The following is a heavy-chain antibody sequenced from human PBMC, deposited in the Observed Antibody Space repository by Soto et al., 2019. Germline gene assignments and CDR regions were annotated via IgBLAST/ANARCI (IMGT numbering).Heavy chain of an antibody. D-gene: IGHD2-15*01. CDR2: ISGGGDGT. J-gene: IGHJ3*02. V-gene: IGHV3-23*01. CDR1: GFTFGNYA. Sequence: EVQLLEPGGGLVQPGGSLRLSCAASGFTFGNYAMIWVRQAPGKGLEWVSTISGGGDGTYYADSVKGRFTISREYSRNTVYLQMHSLRAEDAAVYYCAKKGLGSLATYCSTGDCHYAFDIWGQGTMVTVSS. CDR3: AKKGLGSLATYCSTGDCHYAFDI.